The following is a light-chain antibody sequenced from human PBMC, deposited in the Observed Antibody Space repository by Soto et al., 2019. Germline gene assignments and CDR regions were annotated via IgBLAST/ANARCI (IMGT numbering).Light chain of an antibody. CDR3: QHYNSYSTFT. CDR1: QSISGW. V-gene: IGKV1-5*01. Sequence: DIQMTQSPSTLSASVGDRVTITCRASQSISGWLAWYQQKPGKAPKLLIYENSSLESGVPSRFSGSGSGTEFTLTISSLQPDDFASYYCQHYNSYSTFTFGPGTKVDIK. CDR2: ENS. J-gene: IGKJ3*01.